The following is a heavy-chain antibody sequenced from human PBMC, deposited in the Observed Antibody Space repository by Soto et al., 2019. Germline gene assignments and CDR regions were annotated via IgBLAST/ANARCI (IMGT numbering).Heavy chain of an antibody. V-gene: IGHV5-10-1*01. D-gene: IGHD6-13*01. CDR1: GDSFTSYW. J-gene: IGHJ6*04. Sequence: GGSLKISCKVSGDSFTSYWISWVRQMPGKGLEWMGRIDPSDSYTNYSPSFQGHVTISADKSISTAYLQWSSLRASDTAMYYCGKHGIAEAGWEQYGMALWGKGTTVTLPS. CDR3: GKHGIAEAGWEQYGMAL. CDR2: IDPSDSYT.